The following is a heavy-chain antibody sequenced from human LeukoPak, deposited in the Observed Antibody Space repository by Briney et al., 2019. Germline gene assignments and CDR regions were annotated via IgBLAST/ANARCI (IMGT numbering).Heavy chain of an antibody. CDR2: IRSKDYGGTT. V-gene: IGHV3-49*04. J-gene: IGHJ4*02. D-gene: IGHD3-16*02. CDR1: GYPFGDYA. Sequence: GGPLRLSCTAPGYPFGDYAMSCVRQAPGKGLEWVGFIRSKDYGGTTEYAASVKGKFTISRDDSKSIAYLQMNSLKTEDTAVYYCTRCHDYVWGSYRPFGYWGQGTLVTVSS. CDR3: TRCHDYVWGSYRPFGY.